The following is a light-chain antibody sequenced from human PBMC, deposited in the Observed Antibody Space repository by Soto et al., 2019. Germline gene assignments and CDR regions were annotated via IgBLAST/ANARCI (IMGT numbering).Light chain of an antibody. J-gene: IGKJ5*01. CDR1: QSVSSY. CDR2: DAS. Sequence: EIVLTQSPATLSLSPGERATLSCRASQSVSSYLDWHQQKPGQAPRVLIYDASNRATGIPARFSGSGSGTDFTLTISCLAPEDFAVYYCQQRSNWPITFGQGTRLEIK. CDR3: QQRSNWPIT. V-gene: IGKV3-11*01.